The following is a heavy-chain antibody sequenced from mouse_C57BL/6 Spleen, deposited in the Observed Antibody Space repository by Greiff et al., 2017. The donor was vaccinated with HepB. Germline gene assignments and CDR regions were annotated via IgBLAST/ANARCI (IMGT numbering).Heavy chain of an antibody. D-gene: IGHD3-2*02. Sequence: EVKLVESGGGLVKPGGSLKLSCAASGFTFSSYTMSWVRQTPEKRLEWVATISGGDGNTYYPDSVKGRFTISRDNAKNTLYLQMSSLRSEDTALYYCARHSSGYTFSYWGQVTLVTVSA. J-gene: IGHJ3*01. CDR2: ISGGDGNT. V-gene: IGHV5-9*01. CDR3: ARHSSGYTFSY. CDR1: GFTFSSYT.